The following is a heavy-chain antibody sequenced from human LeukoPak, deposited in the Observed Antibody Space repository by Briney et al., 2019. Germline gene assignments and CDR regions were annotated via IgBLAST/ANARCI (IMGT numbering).Heavy chain of an antibody. V-gene: IGHV1-69*02. CDR3: GRRVLGSNSGSYVSEF. D-gene: IGHD6-19*01. J-gene: IGHJ4*02. CDR1: GGTFSSYT. CDR2: ITPILGVT. Sequence: GASVKVSCKASGGTFSSYTIIWVRQAPGQGLEWMGRITPILGVTDYAQKFQGRVTITADKSTNTAYMELSSLRSEDTALYYCGRRVLGSNSGSYVSEFWGQGTLVTVSS.